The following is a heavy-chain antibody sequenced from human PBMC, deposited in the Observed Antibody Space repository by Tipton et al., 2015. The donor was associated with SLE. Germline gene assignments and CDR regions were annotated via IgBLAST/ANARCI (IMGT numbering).Heavy chain of an antibody. D-gene: IGHD6-13*01. V-gene: IGHV4-39*07. CDR2: IYHSGST. CDR3: ASLAGYSSSWSDAFDI. Sequence: TLSLTCTVSGGSISSGGYYWGWIRQPPGKGLEWIGSIYHSGSTYYNPSLKSRVTISVDTSKNQFSLKLSSVTAADTAVYYCASLAGYSSSWSDAFDIWGQGTMVTVSS. CDR1: GGSISSGGYY. J-gene: IGHJ3*02.